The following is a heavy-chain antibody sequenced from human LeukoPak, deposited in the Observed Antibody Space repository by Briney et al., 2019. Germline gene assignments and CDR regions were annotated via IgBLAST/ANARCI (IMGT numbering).Heavy chain of an antibody. CDR3: VRPESVGTKYRFDY. D-gene: IGHD1-1*01. Sequence: GASVKVSCKASGYTFTSYGISWVRQAPGQGLEWMGWISAYNGNTNYAQKLQGRVTMTRDMSTSTVYMELSSLRSEDTAVYYCVRPESVGTKYRFDYWGQGALVTVSS. CDR2: ISAYNGNT. J-gene: IGHJ4*02. CDR1: GYTFTSYG. V-gene: IGHV1-18*01.